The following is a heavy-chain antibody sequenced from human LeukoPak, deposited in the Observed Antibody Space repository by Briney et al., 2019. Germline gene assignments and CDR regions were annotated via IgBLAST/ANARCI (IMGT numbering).Heavy chain of an antibody. CDR3: ARGSGNYDFWSGYYYGTLDY. J-gene: IGHJ4*02. CDR1: GFTFSSYW. CDR2: INSDGSST. Sequence: GGSLRLSCAASGFTFSSYWMHWVRQAPGKGLVWVSRINSDGSSTSYADSVKGRFTISRGNAKNTLYLQMNSLRAEDTAVYYCARGSGNYDFWSGYYYGTLDYWGQGTLVTVSS. D-gene: IGHD3-3*01. V-gene: IGHV3-74*01.